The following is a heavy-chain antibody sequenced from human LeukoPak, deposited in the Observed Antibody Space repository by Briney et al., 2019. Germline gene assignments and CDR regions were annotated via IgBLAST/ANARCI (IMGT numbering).Heavy chain of an antibody. Sequence: SETLSLTCAVYGGSFSGYYWSLIRQPPGKGLEWIGEINHSGSTNYNPSLKSRVTISVDTSKNQFSLKLSSVTAADTAVYYCARVGGYCSGGGCYSSYFAYWGQGTLVTVSS. CDR1: GGSFSGYY. V-gene: IGHV4-34*01. CDR3: ARVGGYCSGGGCYSSYFAY. J-gene: IGHJ4*02. CDR2: INHSGST. D-gene: IGHD2-15*01.